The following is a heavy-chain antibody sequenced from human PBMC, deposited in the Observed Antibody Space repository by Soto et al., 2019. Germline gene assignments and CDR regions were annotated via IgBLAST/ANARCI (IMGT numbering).Heavy chain of an antibody. D-gene: IGHD2-15*01. CDR3: ARGYCTGGSCYRPGFDY. J-gene: IGHJ4*02. V-gene: IGHV4-30-2*01. Sequence: SETLSLTCAVSGGSISSGGYSWSWIRQPPGKGLEWIGYMYHSGSTYYNPSLKSRVTISIDRSKNQFSLKLSSVTAADTAVYYCARGYCTGGSCYRPGFDYWGQGTLVTVSS. CDR1: GGSISSGGYS. CDR2: MYHSGST.